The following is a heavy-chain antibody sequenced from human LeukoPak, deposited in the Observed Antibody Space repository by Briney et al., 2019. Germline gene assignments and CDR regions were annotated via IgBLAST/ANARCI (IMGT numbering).Heavy chain of an antibody. J-gene: IGHJ4*02. CDR1: GFTFSGSA. V-gene: IGHV3-73*01. CDR2: IRSKANSYAT. CDR3: TRRVDSSRYFDY. Sequence: GGSLRLSCAASGFTFSGSAMHWVRQASGKGLEWVGRIRSKANSYATAYAASVKGRFTISRDDSKNTAYLQMNSLKTEDTAVYYCTRRVDSSRYFDYWGQRTLVTVSS. D-gene: IGHD6-19*01.